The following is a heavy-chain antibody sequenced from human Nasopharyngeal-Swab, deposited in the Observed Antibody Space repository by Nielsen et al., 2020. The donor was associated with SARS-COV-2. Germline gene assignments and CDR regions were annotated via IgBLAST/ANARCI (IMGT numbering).Heavy chain of an antibody. J-gene: IGHJ4*02. CDR1: GFTFSSYS. Sequence: GESLKISCAASGFTFSSYSMNWVRQAPGKGLEWVSSISSSSSYIYYADSVKGRFTISRDNSMNTLHLQMSDLRAEDTAMYYCARDDKVGRRSDGYILSYWGQGTLVTVSS. CDR3: ARDDKVGRRSDGYILSY. D-gene: IGHD5-24*01. V-gene: IGHV3-21*06. CDR2: ISSSSSYI.